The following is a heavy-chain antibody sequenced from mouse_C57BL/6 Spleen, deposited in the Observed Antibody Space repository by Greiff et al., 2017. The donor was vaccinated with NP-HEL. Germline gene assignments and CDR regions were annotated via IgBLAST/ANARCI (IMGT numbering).Heavy chain of an antibody. V-gene: IGHV1-62-2*01. CDR2: FYPGSGSI. CDR1: GYTFTEYT. J-gene: IGHJ2*01. Sequence: VQLQQSGAELVKPGASVKLSCKASGYTFTEYTIHWVKQRSGQGLEWIGWFYPGSGSIKYNEKFKDKATLTADKSSSTVYMELSRLTSEDSAVYFCARHEGGYDGYPLLDYFDYWGQGTTLTVSS. D-gene: IGHD2-3*01. CDR3: ARHEGGYDGYPLLDYFDY.